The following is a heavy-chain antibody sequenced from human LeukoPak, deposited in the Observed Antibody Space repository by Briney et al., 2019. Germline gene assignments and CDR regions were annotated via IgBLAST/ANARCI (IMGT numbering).Heavy chain of an antibody. D-gene: IGHD2-8*01. Sequence: VGPVKVSCKVSGYTLTELSMHWVRQAPGKGLEWMGGFDPEDGETIYAQKFQGRVTMTEDTSTDTAYMELSSLRSEDTAVYYCATALFHCTNGVCYRGHYYYYYYMDVWGKGTTVTVSS. CDR3: ATALFHCTNGVCYRGHYYYYYYMDV. J-gene: IGHJ6*03. CDR2: FDPEDGET. V-gene: IGHV1-24*01. CDR1: GYTLTELS.